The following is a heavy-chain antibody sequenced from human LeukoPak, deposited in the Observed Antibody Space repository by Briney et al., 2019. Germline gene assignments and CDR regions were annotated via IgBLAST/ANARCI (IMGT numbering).Heavy chain of an antibody. CDR3: ARGDYGKPVDY. CDR1: GGSISSSSYY. J-gene: IGHJ4*02. Sequence: KPSETLSLTCTVSGGSISSSSYYWGWIRQPPGKGLEWIGSIYYSGSTYYNPSLKSRVTISVDTSKNQFSLKLSSVTAADAAVYYCARGDYGKPVDYWGQGTLVTVSS. CDR2: IYYSGST. V-gene: IGHV4-39*07. D-gene: IGHD4-17*01.